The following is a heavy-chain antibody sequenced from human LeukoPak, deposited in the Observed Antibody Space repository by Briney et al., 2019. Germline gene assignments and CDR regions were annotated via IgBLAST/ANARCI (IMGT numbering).Heavy chain of an antibody. CDR1: GESFSDYY. D-gene: IGHD1-26*01. CDR2: INHSGST. V-gene: IGHV4-34*01. CDR3: ARRPRNSGSDDGPSGLDY. J-gene: IGHJ4*02. Sequence: SETLSLTCAVYGESFSDYYWTWIRQPPGKGLEWIWEINHSGSTNYNPSLKSRVTISVDTSKNQFSLKLSSVTAADTAVYYCARRPRNSGSDDGPSGLDYWGQGTLVTVSS.